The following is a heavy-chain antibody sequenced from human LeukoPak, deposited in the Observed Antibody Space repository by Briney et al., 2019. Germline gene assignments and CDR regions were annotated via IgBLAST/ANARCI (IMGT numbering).Heavy chain of an antibody. J-gene: IGHJ4*02. CDR1: GFTFSNYA. CDR3: AKYVGSGWRYYFDY. CDR2: ISGSGGST. Sequence: GGSLRLSCAASGFTFSNYAMRWVRQAPGKGLEWVSAISGSGGSTYYADSVKGRFTITRDNSKNTVNLQMNSLRVEDTAVYYCAKYVGSGWRYYFDYWGQGTLVTVSS. D-gene: IGHD6-19*01. V-gene: IGHV3-23*01.